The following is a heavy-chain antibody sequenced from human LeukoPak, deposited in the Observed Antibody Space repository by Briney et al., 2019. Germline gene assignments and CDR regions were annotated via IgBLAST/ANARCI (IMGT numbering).Heavy chain of an antibody. D-gene: IGHD1-26*01. CDR2: ISYDAHTE. CDR1: GFTFSGFP. CDR3: AQGSGSRNLDY. J-gene: IGHJ4*02. Sequence: GRSLRLSCAASGFTFSGFPMHWVRQAPGKGLEWVAFISYDAHTEYYADSVMGRFTISRDNSKNTLYLQINSLRTDDTAVYYCAQGSGSRNLDYWGQGTLVTVSS. V-gene: IGHV3-30-3*02.